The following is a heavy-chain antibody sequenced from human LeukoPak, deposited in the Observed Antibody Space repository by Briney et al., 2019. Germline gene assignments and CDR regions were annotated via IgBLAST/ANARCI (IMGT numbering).Heavy chain of an antibody. V-gene: IGHV3-23*01. Sequence: GGSLRLSCAASGFTFSTFAMIWVRQPPGKGLEWVSSIFPSGGEIHCADSVRGRFTISRDNSKSTLSLQMNSLKTEDMAVYYCAKQLSRGEWIDSWGQGTLVIVSS. CDR1: GFTFSTFA. J-gene: IGHJ4*02. D-gene: IGHD3-16*01. CDR2: IFPSGGEI. CDR3: AKQLSRGEWIDS.